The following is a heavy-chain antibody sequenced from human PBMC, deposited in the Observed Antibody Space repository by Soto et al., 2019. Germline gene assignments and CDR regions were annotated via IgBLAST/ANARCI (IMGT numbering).Heavy chain of an antibody. Sequence: GGSLRLSCAASGFTFSSYGMHWVRQAPGKGLEWVAVIWYDGSNKYYADSVKGRFTISRDNSKNTLYLQMNSLRAEDTAVYYCARGRFPPYYYYMDVWGKGTTVTVSS. J-gene: IGHJ6*03. CDR2: IWYDGSNK. V-gene: IGHV3-33*01. D-gene: IGHD3-3*01. CDR3: ARGRFPPYYYYMDV. CDR1: GFTFSSYG.